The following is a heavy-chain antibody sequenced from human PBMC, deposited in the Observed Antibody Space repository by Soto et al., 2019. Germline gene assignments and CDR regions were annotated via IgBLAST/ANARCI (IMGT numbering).Heavy chain of an antibody. CDR2: IVVGRGNT. CDR3: AAGVTYDGNFDI. D-gene: IGHD5-12*01. J-gene: IGHJ3*02. V-gene: IGHV1-58*02. CDR1: GFTFTSSA. Sequence: QMQLVQSGPEVKKPGTSVKVSCKASGFTFTSSAMQWVRQARGQRLEWIGWIVVGRGNTNYAQKFQERXXIXRXXSTRTAYRELRSLRSEDTAVYYCAAGVTYDGNFDIWGQGTMVTVSS.